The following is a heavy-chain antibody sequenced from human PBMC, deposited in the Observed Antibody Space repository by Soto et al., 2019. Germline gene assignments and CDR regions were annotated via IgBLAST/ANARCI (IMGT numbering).Heavy chain of an antibody. CDR1: GFTFSSYW. CDR2: IKQDGSEK. CDR3: ARDTGVVPPAEWYYFYGMDV. J-gene: IGHJ6*02. Sequence: EVQLVESGGGLVQRGGSLRLSCAASGFTFSSYWMSWVRQAPGKGLESVANIKQDGSEKYYVDSVKGRFTISRDNAKNSLYLQMNSLRAEDTAVYYCARDTGVVPPAEWYYFYGMDVWGQGTTVTVSS. V-gene: IGHV3-7*03. D-gene: IGHD2-2*01.